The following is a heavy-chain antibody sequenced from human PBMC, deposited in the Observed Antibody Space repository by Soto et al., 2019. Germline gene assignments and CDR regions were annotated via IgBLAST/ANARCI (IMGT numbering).Heavy chain of an antibody. CDR1: GGSISSSNW. Sequence: SDTLSLTCAVSGGSISSSNWWSWVRQPPGKGLEWIGEIYHSGSTNYNPSLKSRVTISVDKSKNQFSLKLSSVTAADTAVYYCASTEAPAIAVAGYFDYWGQGTLVTVSS. CDR2: IYHSGST. V-gene: IGHV4-4*02. D-gene: IGHD6-19*01. CDR3: ASTEAPAIAVAGYFDY. J-gene: IGHJ4*02.